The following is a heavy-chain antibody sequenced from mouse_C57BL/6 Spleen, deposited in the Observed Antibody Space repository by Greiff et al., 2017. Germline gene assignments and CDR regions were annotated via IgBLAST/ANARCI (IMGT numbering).Heavy chain of an antibody. Sequence: QVQLQQSGAELMKPGASVKLSCKASGYTFTGYWIEWVKQRPGHGLEWIGEILPGSGSTNYNEKFKGKATFTADKSSNTAYLQLSSLTTEDSAVYYFARWCRYYPCYFALVCWGQETSVTVS. CDR2: ILPGSGST. D-gene: IGHD2-3*01. V-gene: IGHV1-9*01. J-gene: IGHJ4*01. CDR3: ARWCRYYPCYFALVC. CDR1: GYTFTGYW.